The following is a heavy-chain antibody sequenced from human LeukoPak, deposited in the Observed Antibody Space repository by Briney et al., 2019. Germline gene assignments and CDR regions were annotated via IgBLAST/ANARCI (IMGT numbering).Heavy chain of an antibody. V-gene: IGHV4-34*01. CDR3: ARGPYYADTPGAFDI. J-gene: IGHJ3*02. CDR1: GGSFSGYY. CDR2: INHSGST. D-gene: IGHD2/OR15-2a*01. Sequence: MASETLSLTCAVYGGSFSGYYWSWIRQPPGKGLEWIGEINHSGSTNYNPSLKSRVTISVDTPKNQFSLKLSSVTAADTAVYYCARGPYYADTPGAFDIWGQGTMVTVSS.